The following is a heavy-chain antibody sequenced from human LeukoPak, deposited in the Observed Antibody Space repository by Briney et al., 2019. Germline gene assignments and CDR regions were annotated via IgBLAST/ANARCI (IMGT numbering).Heavy chain of an antibody. D-gene: IGHD3-22*01. Sequence: KSSETLSLTCSVSGDSISSSYWSWLRQPPGKGLEWIGNIYNSANTNYNPSLQSRVTVSVDTSKSQFSLQLTSVSAADTAVYYCARRFSSRPDGNGYYYGHDAFDVWGQGTLVTVSS. V-gene: IGHV4-59*08. CDR2: IYNSANT. CDR1: GDSISSSY. J-gene: IGHJ3*01. CDR3: ARRFSSRPDGNGYYYGHDAFDV.